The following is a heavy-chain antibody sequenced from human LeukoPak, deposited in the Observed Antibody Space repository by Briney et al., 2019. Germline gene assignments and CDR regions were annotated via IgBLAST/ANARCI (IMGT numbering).Heavy chain of an antibody. CDR2: IYYSGST. Sequence: SETLSLTCTVSGGSISSSSYYWGWIRQPPGKGLGWIGSIYYSGSTYYNPSLKSRVTISVDTSKNQFSLKLSSVTAADTAVYYCARQITMVRGVTVTDWFDPWGQGTLVTVSS. V-gene: IGHV4-39*01. D-gene: IGHD3-10*01. CDR3: ARQITMVRGVTVTDWFDP. J-gene: IGHJ5*02. CDR1: GGSISSSSYY.